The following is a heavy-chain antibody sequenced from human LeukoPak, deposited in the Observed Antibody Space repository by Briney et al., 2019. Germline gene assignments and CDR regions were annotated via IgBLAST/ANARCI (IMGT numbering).Heavy chain of an antibody. J-gene: IGHJ6*02. V-gene: IGHV1-2*02. D-gene: IGHD6-13*01. CDR2: INPNSGGT. CDR3: ARTKYSSSSVEDGMDV. Sequence: GASVKVSCKASGYTFTGYYMHWVRRAPGQGLEWMGWINPNSGGTNYAQKFQGRVTMTRDTSTSTAYMELSRPRSDDTAVYYCARTKYSSSSVEDGMDVWGQGTTVTVSS. CDR1: GYTFTGYY.